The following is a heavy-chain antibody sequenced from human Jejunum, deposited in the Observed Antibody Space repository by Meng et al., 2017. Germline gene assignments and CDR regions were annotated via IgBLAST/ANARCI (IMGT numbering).Heavy chain of an antibody. CDR3: ANRAWLES. J-gene: IGHJ5*01. D-gene: IGHD3-10*01. Sequence: GESLKISCVASGFSFSNNWMSWVRQAPGKGLEWVANINQDGSGENYVASVRGRFTISRDNANRAVYLKMSSLRVDDTAVYHCANRAWLESWGQGTLVTVSS. V-gene: IGHV3-7*03. CDR2: INQDGSGE. CDR1: GFSFSNNW.